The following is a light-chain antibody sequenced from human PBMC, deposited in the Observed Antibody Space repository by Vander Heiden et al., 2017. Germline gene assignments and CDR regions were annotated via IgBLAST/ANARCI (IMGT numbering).Light chain of an antibody. CDR3: MQALQTPYT. V-gene: IGKV2-28*01. Sequence: SPLSLPVHPGEPASISCRSSQSLLHSNGYNYMDWYLQKPGQSPQLLIYLGSNRASGVPNRFSGSGSGTDFTLKVSRVEAEDVGVYYCMQALQTPYTFGQGTKLEIK. J-gene: IGKJ2*01. CDR2: LGS. CDR1: QSLLHSNGYNY.